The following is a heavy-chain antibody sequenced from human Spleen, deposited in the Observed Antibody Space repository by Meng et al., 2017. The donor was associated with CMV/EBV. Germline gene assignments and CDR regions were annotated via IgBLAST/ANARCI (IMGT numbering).Heavy chain of an antibody. J-gene: IGHJ4*02. Sequence: CKASGSTFTGYYMHWVRQAPGQGLDWMGWINPNSGGTNYAQKFQGRVTMTRDTSISTAYMELSRLRSDDTAVYYCASSRDGYNIDYWGQGTLVTVSS. CDR2: INPNSGGT. CDR1: GSTFTGYY. D-gene: IGHD5-24*01. CDR3: ASSRDGYNIDY. V-gene: IGHV1-2*02.